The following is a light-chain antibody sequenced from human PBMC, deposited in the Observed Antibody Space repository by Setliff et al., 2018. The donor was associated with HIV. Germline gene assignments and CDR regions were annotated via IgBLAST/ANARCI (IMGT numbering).Light chain of an antibody. CDR3: CSYAGRYTYV. Sequence: QSALAQPRSLSGSPGQSVTISCTGTSSDVGSYNSVSWYQHHPGKAPKFMIYDVSKRPSGVPGRFSGSKSGNTASLTISGLQAEDEADYYCCSYAGRYTYVFGTGTKVTVL. J-gene: IGLJ1*01. V-gene: IGLV2-11*01. CDR2: DVS. CDR1: SSDVGSYNS.